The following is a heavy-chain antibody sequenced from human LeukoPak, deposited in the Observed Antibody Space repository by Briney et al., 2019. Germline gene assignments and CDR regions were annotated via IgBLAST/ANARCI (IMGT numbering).Heavy chain of an antibody. CDR1: GFTFSDYY. CDR2: ISSPGTSI. D-gene: IGHD3-10*01. CDR3: ARVSPYYYGAGPYYAIY. V-gene: IGHV3-11*01. J-gene: IGHJ4*02. Sequence: GGSLRLSCADSGFTFSDYYMSWIRQAPGKGLEWVSYISSPGTSIFYADSVKGRFTVSRDNSKNSLFLQMNSLRVEDTAVYYCARVSPYYYGAGPYYAIYWGRGTLVTVSS.